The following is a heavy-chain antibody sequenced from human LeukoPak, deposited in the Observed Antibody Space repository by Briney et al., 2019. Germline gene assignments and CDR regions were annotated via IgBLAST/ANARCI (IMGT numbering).Heavy chain of an antibody. CDR1: GFTFSTHS. J-gene: IGHJ5*02. V-gene: IGHV3-23*01. CDR2: ISCSGGST. D-gene: IGHD2-2*01. CDR3: AKTARFVTSQMDWFDP. Sequence: GGSLRLSRAASGFTFSTHSMYWVRQAPGKGLEWVSAISCSGGSTYYADSVKGRFTISRDNSKNTLYLQMNSLRAEDTAVYYCAKTARFVTSQMDWFDPWGQGTLVTVSS.